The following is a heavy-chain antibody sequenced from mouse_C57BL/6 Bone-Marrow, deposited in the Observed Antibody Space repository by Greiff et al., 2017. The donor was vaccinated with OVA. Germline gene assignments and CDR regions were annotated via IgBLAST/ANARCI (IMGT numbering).Heavy chain of an antibody. Sequence: VQGVESGPGLVAPSQSLSITCTVSGFSLTSYAISWVRQPPGKGLEWLGVIWTGGGTNYNSALKSRLSISKDNSKSQVFLKMNSLQTDDTARYYCASHYYGSTLFAYWGQGTLVTVSA. V-gene: IGHV2-9-1*01. D-gene: IGHD1-1*01. CDR2: IWTGGGT. J-gene: IGHJ3*01. CDR1: GFSLTSYA. CDR3: ASHYYGSTLFAY.